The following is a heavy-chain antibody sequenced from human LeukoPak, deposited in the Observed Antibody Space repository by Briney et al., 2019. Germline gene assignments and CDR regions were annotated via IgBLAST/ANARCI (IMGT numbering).Heavy chain of an antibody. V-gene: IGHV1-2*02. Sequence: ASVKVSCKASGYTFTGYYMHWVRQAPGQGLEWMGWINPNSGGTDYAQKFQGRVTMTRDTSISTAYMELSRLRSDDTAVYYCARGGQNSGYDLVYWGQGTLVTVSS. CDR1: GYTFTGYY. CDR2: INPNSGGT. CDR3: ARGGQNSGYDLVY. J-gene: IGHJ4*02. D-gene: IGHD5-12*01.